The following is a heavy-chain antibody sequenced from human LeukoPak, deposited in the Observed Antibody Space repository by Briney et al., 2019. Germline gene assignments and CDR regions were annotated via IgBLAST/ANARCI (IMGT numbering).Heavy chain of an antibody. D-gene: IGHD4-17*01. CDR1: GLTFRSYA. J-gene: IGHJ4*02. V-gene: IGHV3-23*01. Sequence: PGGSLRLSCAVSGLTFRSYAMSWVRQAPGKGLEWVSGISGSGGSTYYADSVKGRFTISGDNSKNTLYLQMNSLRAEDTAVYYCANLGDYAIYVDYWGQGTLVTVSS. CDR2: ISGSGGST. CDR3: ANLGDYAIYVDY.